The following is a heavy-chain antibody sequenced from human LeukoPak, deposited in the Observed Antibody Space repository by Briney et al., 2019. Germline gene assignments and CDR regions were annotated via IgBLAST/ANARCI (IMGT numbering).Heavy chain of an antibody. V-gene: IGHV3-15*01. CDR1: GFTFRNAW. CDR2: IKSKPEGGTT. D-gene: IGHD2-21*02. CDR3: TTDVAYCGGDCYYY. J-gene: IGHJ4*02. Sequence: GGSLRLSCAASGFTFRNAWMSWVRQAPGKGLEWVGRIKSKPEGGTTDYAAPVKGRFAISRDDSKNTLYLQMSSLRTEDTAVYYCTTDVAYCGGDCYYYWGQGTLVTVSS.